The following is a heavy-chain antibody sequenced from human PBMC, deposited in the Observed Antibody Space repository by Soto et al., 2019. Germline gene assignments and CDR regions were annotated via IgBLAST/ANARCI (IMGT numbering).Heavy chain of an antibody. V-gene: IGHV1-69*19. D-gene: IGHD3-10*01. CDR2: ISPMFGAA. CDR3: AREVQVHTPAFVY. Sequence: QVQLVQSGAEMKKPGSSVKVSCQSSGGTFNTYAMNWVRQAPGQGPEWMGDISPMFGAANYAPKFQGGVTITAVEGTGTSYMQLSSLTSDDRALYFCAREVQVHTPAFVYWGQGTLVTVSS. J-gene: IGHJ4*02. CDR1: GGTFNTYA.